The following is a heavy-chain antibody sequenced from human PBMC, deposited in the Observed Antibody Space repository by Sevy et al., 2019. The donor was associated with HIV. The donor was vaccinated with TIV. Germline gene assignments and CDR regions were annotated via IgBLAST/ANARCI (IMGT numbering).Heavy chain of an antibody. CDR2: IYYSGSS. J-gene: IGHJ4*02. V-gene: IGHV4-59*01. D-gene: IGHD2-15*01. Sequence: SETLSLTCNVSGDSISSYFWSWFRQPPGKGLEWIGYIYYSGSSEYNPSLRSRVTISIDTSKKYLSMKLTSVTAADTAVYFCARDSAVVPRALVYWGLGTLVTVSS. CDR3: ARDSAVVPRALVY. CDR1: GDSISSYF.